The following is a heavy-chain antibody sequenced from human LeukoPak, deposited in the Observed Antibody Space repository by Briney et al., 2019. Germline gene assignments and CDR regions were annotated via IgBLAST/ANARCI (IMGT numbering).Heavy chain of an antibody. CDR3: AKKVRGPSHPLDF. CDR2: INPEKRDT. Sequence: ASVKVSCKASGYTFTGCAIHWVRQAPGQGLEWMGWINPEKRDTGYAHKFQGGVTMTSDTSISTAYMELSSLRSDDTAVYYCAKKVRGPSHPLDFWGQGTLVTVSS. D-gene: IGHD5-12*01. CDR1: GYTFTGCA. V-gene: IGHV1-2*02. J-gene: IGHJ4*02.